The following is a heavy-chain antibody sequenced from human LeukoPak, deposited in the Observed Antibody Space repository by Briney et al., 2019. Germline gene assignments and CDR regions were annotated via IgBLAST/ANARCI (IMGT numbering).Heavy chain of an antibody. V-gene: IGHV3-30*04. Sequence: QPGRSLRLSCAASGFTFSSYAMHWVRQAPGKGLEWVAVISYDGSNKYYADSVKGRFTISRDNSKNTLYLQMNSLRAGDTAVYYCARGKGEYFDYWGQGTLVTVSS. J-gene: IGHJ4*02. CDR2: ISYDGSNK. CDR3: ARGKGEYFDY. CDR1: GFTFSSYA. D-gene: IGHD3-16*01.